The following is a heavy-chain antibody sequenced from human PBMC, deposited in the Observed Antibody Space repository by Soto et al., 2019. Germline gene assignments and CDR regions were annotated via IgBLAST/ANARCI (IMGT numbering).Heavy chain of an antibody. Sequence: QVQLQESGPGLVKPSQTLSLMCTISGAPISGGDYHWSWIRQPPGKGLEWIGYIFPSGATHYNSSLGSRITMSVETSKSHFSLKLTSVTAADTAVYLCAIGSAAIRYFDLWGRGTLVTVSS. V-gene: IGHV4-30-4*01. J-gene: IGHJ2*01. CDR3: AIGSAAIRYFDL. CDR1: GAPISGGDYH. CDR2: IFPSGAT. D-gene: IGHD2-2*02.